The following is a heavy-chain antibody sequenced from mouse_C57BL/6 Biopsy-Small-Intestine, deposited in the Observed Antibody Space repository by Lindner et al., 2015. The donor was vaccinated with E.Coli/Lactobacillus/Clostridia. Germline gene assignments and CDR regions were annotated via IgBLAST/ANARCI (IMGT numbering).Heavy chain of an antibody. V-gene: IGHV1-9*01. Sequence: VQLQESGAELMKPGASVKLSCKATGYTFTGYWIEWVKQRPGHGLEWIGEILPGSGTNYNEKFKGKATFTADTSSNTAYMQLSSLTTEDSAIYYCARPYYYGSSYFDYWGQGTTLTVSS. CDR3: ARPYYYGSSYFDY. CDR2: ILPGSGT. J-gene: IGHJ2*01. D-gene: IGHD1-1*01. CDR1: GYTFTGYW.